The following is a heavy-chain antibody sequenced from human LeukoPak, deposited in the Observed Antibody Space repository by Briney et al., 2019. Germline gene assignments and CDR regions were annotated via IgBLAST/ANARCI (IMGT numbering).Heavy chain of an antibody. V-gene: IGHV5-51*01. CDR2: NYPGDSDT. D-gene: IGHD3-10*01. Sequence: GESLKISCKGSGYTFTSYWIGWVRQMPGKGLEWMGINYPGDSDTRYSPTFQGHVTMSVDKSIGTAYLQWSSLKASDSAMYYCARSSSLRGIINDYWGQGTLVTVSS. J-gene: IGHJ4*02. CDR1: GYTFTSYW. CDR3: ARSSSLRGIINDY.